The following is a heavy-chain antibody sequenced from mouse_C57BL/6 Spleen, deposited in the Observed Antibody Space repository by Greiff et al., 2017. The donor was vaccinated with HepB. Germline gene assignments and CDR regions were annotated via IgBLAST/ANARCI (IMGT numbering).Heavy chain of an antibody. D-gene: IGHD2-3*01. CDR3: ARIYDGYCLDV. J-gene: IGHJ1*03. CDR2: IYPGSGNT. V-gene: IGHV1-76*01. CDR1: GYTFTDYY. Sequence: VQLVESGAELVRPGASVKLSCKASGYTFTDYYINWVKQRPGQGLEWIARIYPGSGNTYYNEKFKGKATLTAEKSSSTAYMQLSSLTSEDSAVYFCARIYDGYCLDVWGTGTTVTVSS.